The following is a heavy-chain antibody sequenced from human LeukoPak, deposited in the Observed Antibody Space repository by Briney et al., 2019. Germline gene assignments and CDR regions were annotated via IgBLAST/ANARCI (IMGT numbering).Heavy chain of an antibody. Sequence: GGSMRLSCAASGFTFSSYSMNWVRQAPGKGLGWVAYISSGGSPIYNADSVKGRFTISRDNAKNSLYLQMNSLRAEDTAVYYCAKGVSNTAIGTALAWGQGTLVTVSS. CDR3: AKGVSNTAIGTALA. CDR1: GFTFSSYS. CDR2: ISSGGSPI. D-gene: IGHD5-18*01. J-gene: IGHJ5*02. V-gene: IGHV3-48*04.